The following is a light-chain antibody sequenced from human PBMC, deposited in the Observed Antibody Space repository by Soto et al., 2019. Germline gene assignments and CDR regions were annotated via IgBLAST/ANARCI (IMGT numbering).Light chain of an antibody. V-gene: IGKV1-39*01. CDR1: QSINGY. J-gene: IGKJ3*01. CDR3: QQSFGPPPFT. Sequence: DIQMTQSPSSLSASVGDRVTITCRASQSINGYVNWYQQKSGKAPKLLIFAASSLQSGVPSRFSGTGSGTDFTLTISSLQPEDSATYFCQQSFGPPPFTFGPGTKVDI. CDR2: AAS.